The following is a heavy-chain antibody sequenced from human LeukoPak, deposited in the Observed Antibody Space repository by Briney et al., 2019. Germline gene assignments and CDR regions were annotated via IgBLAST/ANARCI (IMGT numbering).Heavy chain of an antibody. CDR1: GFTFSSYP. Sequence: GSLRLSCAASGFTFSSYPMRWVRQAPGEGLEWVAVISYDGSNKYYADSVRGRFTISRDNSKNTLYLQMNSLRAEDTAVYYCARGYCSGGTCSFDYWGQGTLVTVSS. CDR2: ISYDGSNK. CDR3: ARGYCSGGTCSFDY. D-gene: IGHD2-15*01. J-gene: IGHJ4*02. V-gene: IGHV3-30-3*01.